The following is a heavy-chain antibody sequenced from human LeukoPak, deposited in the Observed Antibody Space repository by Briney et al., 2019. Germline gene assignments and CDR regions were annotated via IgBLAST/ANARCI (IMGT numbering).Heavy chain of an antibody. Sequence: VKVSCKASGGTFSRHTISWVRQSPGQGLEWMGGITPMFGTSNYAQKFRGRVTITADESTSTAYVELSSLRSEDTAVYYCARDSSEFRSLLFHWGQGTLVTVSS. D-gene: IGHD1-14*01. CDR1: GGTFSRHT. CDR3: ARDSSEFRSLLFH. J-gene: IGHJ1*01. V-gene: IGHV1-69*01. CDR2: ITPMFGTS.